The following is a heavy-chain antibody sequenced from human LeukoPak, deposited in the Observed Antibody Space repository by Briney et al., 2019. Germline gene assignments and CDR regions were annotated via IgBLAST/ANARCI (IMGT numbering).Heavy chain of an antibody. J-gene: IGHJ4*02. CDR1: GGSISSYY. CDR3: ARITYCSSTICTYYFDY. D-gene: IGHD2-2*01. V-gene: IGHV4-4*07. CDR2: IYTSGST. Sequence: SETLSLTCTVSGGSISSYYWSWIRQPAGKGLEWIGRIYTSGSTNYNPSLKSRVTMSVNTSKNQFSLKLSSVTAADTAVYYCARITYCSSTICTYYFDYWGQGTLVTVSS.